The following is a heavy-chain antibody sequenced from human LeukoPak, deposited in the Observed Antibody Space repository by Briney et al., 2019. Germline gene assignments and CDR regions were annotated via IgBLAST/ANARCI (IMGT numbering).Heavy chain of an antibody. CDR1: GGSISSGSYY. CDR3: AREKRECYYDSSGTDAFDI. D-gene: IGHD3-22*01. J-gene: IGHJ3*02. Sequence: SETLSLTCTVSGGSISSGSYYWSWIRQPAGKGLEWIGRIYTSGSTNYNPSLKSRVTISVDTSKNQFSLKLSSVTAADTAVYYCAREKRECYYDSSGTDAFDIWGQGTMVTVSS. V-gene: IGHV4-61*02. CDR2: IYTSGST.